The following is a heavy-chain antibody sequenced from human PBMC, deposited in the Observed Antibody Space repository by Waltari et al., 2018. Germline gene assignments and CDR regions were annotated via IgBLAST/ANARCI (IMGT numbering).Heavy chain of an antibody. V-gene: IGHV1-69*14. CDR3: ARGGCSGGSCYFDY. J-gene: IGHJ4*02. CDR1: GGTFSSYA. Sequence: QVQLVQSGAEVKKPGSSVKVSCKASGGTFSSYAISWVRQAPGQGREWMGGIIPIVGTENYAQKFQGRVTITADKATSTAYMELSSLRSEDTAVYYCARGGCSGGSCYFDYWGQGTLVTVSS. D-gene: IGHD2-15*01. CDR2: IIPIVGTE.